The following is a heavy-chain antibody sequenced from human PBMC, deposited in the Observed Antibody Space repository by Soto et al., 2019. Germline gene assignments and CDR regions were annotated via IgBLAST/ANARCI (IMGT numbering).Heavy chain of an antibody. CDR2: IRSKANSYAT. D-gene: IGHD1-26*01. V-gene: IGHV3-73*02. CDR1: GYTFSDSA. CDR3: ARLWSEREPNFDY. J-gene: IGHJ4*02. Sequence: EVQLVESGGGLVQPGRSLKLSCAASGYTFSDSAMHWVREASGKGLEWVGRIRSKANSYATVYAASMKGRFTISRDDSKNTAYLQMNSLKTEDTAVYYCARLWSEREPNFDYWGQGTLVSVSS.